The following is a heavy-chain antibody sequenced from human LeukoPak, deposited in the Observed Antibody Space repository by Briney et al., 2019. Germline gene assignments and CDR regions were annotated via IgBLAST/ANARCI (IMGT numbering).Heavy chain of an antibody. V-gene: IGHV4-31*03. CDR1: GGSISSGGYY. J-gene: IGHJ1*01. D-gene: IGHD3-22*01. Sequence: KPSETLSLTCTVSGGSISSGGYYWSWIRQHPGKGLEWIGYIYYSGSTYYNPSLKSRVTISVDTSKNQFSLKLSSVTAADTAVYYCAGHDSSGTYFQHWGQGTLVTVSS. CDR2: IYYSGST. CDR3: AGHDSSGTYFQH.